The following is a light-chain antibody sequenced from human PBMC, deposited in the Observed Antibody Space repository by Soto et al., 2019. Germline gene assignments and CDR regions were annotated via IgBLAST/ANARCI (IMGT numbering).Light chain of an antibody. Sequence: DIPMTPSPPPPSASVGDKVTTPCPASQSISSYLNWYQQKPGKAPKLLIYAASSLQSGVPSRFSGSGSGTDFTLTISSLQPEDFATYYCQQSYSTPRTFGQGTKVDIK. CDR3: QQSYSTPRT. J-gene: IGKJ1*01. CDR1: QSISSY. CDR2: AAS. V-gene: IGKV1-39*01.